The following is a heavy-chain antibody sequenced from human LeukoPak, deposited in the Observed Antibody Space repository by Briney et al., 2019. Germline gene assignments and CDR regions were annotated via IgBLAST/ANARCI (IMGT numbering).Heavy chain of an antibody. CDR1: GYTFTGYY. D-gene: IGHD1-26*01. CDR3: AREKGPKWELLLNYYYYYMDV. CDR2: ISAYNGNT. J-gene: IGHJ6*03. V-gene: IGHV1-18*04. Sequence: GASVKVSCKASGYTFTGYYIHWVRQAPGQGLEWMGWISAYNGNTNYAQKLQGRVTMTTDTSTSTAYMELRSLRSDDTAVYYCAREKGPKWELLLNYYYYYMDVWGKGTTVTVSS.